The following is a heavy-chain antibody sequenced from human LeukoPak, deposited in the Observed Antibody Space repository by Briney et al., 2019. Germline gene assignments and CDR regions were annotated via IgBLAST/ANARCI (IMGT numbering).Heavy chain of an antibody. V-gene: IGHV3-30*04. CDR1: GFTFSSFA. CDR3: ARDDRGIAAAGFLDY. Sequence: PGGSLRLSCAASGFTFSSFAMHWVRQAPGKGLEWVAVISYDGSNKYYADSVKGRFTISRDNSKNTLYLQMNSLTAEGTAVFYCARDDRGIAAAGFLDYWGQGTLVTVSS. CDR2: ISYDGSNK. D-gene: IGHD6-13*01. J-gene: IGHJ4*02.